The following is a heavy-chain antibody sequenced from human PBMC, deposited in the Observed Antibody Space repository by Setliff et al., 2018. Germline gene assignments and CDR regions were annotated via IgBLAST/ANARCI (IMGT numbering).Heavy chain of an antibody. Sequence: GGSLRLSCAASGFTFSTYWMSWVRQAPGKGLEWVANIKQDGSEKYYVDSVKGRFSISRDNAKNSLYLQMNSLRAEDTAVYYCARAGAPLDAFDIWGQGTMVTVSS. J-gene: IGHJ3*02. CDR2: IKQDGSEK. V-gene: IGHV3-7*04. CDR1: GFTFSTYW. CDR3: ARAGAPLDAFDI.